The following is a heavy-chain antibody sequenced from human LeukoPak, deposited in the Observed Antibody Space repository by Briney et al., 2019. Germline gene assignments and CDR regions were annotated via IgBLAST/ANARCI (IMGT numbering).Heavy chain of an antibody. CDR3: TTYGSGRKFDY. CDR1: GVTFSSYS. J-gene: IGHJ4*02. Sequence: PGGSLRLSCAASGVTFSSYSMNWVRQAPGKGLEWVGRIESKTDGGTTDYAAPVKGRFTISRDDSTNTLYLQMNSLKSEDTAVYYCTTYGSGRKFDYWGQGILVTVSS. D-gene: IGHD3-10*01. V-gene: IGHV3-15*04. CDR2: IESKTDGGTT.